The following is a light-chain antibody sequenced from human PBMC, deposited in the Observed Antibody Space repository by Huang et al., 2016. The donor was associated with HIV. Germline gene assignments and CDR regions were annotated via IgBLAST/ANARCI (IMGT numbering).Light chain of an antibody. Sequence: DIVMTQSPLSLPVTPGEPASIACRSSQSLLHSNGYNYLDWYLQKPGQSPQLLIYLGANRASGVPDRCSGSGSGTNFTLKISRVEAEDVGIYYCMQALQTPITFGPGTTVDIK. J-gene: IGKJ3*01. CDR1: QSLLHSNGYNY. CDR2: LGA. CDR3: MQALQTPIT. V-gene: IGKV2-28*01.